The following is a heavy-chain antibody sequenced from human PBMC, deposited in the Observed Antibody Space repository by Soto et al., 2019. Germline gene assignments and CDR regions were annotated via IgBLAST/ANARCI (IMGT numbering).Heavy chain of an antibody. CDR3: ARDLKRYYDSSGYGYYYYGMDV. D-gene: IGHD3-22*01. V-gene: IGHV1-69*01. Sequence: QVQLVQSGAEVKKPGSSVKVSCKASGGTFSSYAISWVRQAPGQGLEWMGGIIPIFGTANYAQKLQGRVTINADESTTTAYMELSSLRSEDTAVYYCARDLKRYYDSSGYGYYYYGMDVWGQGNTGTVSS. CDR2: IIPIFGTA. J-gene: IGHJ6*02. CDR1: GGTFSSYA.